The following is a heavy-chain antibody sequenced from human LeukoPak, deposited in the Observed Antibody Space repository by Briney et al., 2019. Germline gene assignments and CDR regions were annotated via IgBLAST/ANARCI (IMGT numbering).Heavy chain of an antibody. CDR3: ARAARGGYNSKYYFDY. J-gene: IGHJ4*02. Sequence: GASVTVSCKASGYTFTSYGISWVRQAPGQGLEWMGWISAYNGNTNYAQKLQGRVTMTTDTSTSTAYMELRSLRSDDTAVYYCARAARGGYNSKYYFDYWGQGTLVTVSS. V-gene: IGHV1-18*01. D-gene: IGHD5-24*01. CDR1: GYTFTSYG. CDR2: ISAYNGNT.